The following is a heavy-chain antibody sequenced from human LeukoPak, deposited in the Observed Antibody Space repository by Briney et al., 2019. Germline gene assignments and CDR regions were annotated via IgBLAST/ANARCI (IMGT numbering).Heavy chain of an antibody. J-gene: IGHJ4*02. Sequence: GGSLRLSCAASGFTFRSYWMHWVRQAPGKGLVWVSRINGDGSSTSDADSVKGRFTISRDNAKNTLYLQMNSLRAEDTAVYYCARGYSSSYRIDYWGQGTLVTVSS. V-gene: IGHV3-74*01. CDR3: ARGYSSSYRIDY. D-gene: IGHD6-6*01. CDR1: GFTFRSYW. CDR2: INGDGSST.